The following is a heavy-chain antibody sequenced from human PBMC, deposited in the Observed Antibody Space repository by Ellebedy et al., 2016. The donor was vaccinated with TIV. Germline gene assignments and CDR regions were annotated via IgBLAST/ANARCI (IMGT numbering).Heavy chain of an antibody. J-gene: IGHJ4*02. Sequence: ASVKVSCKASGYTFTGYYMHWVRQAPGQGLEWMGGIIPVIGSVTYAHNFRGRVTFTADTSTTTAYMELTSLTFDDSAVYFCARDPERRIVGAGFDYWGQGTMVAVSS. CDR3: ARDPERRIVGAGFDY. CDR2: IIPVIGSV. CDR1: GYTFTGYY. V-gene: IGHV1-69*06. D-gene: IGHD1-26*01.